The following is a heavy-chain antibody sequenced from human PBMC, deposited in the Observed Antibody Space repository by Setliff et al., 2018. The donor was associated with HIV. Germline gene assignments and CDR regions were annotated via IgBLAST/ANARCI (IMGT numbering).Heavy chain of an antibody. CDR1: GGSISSYY. V-gene: IGHV4-59*08. CDR2: IFYTGST. D-gene: IGHD3-22*01. J-gene: IGHJ4*02. Sequence: SETLSLTCTVSGGSISSYYWTWLRQFPGKGLEWIGFIFYTGSTTYNPSLNSRVTISVDTSKNQFPLKVTSVTAADTAVYYCGRQVPVPGVAVTPIDYWGQGTLVTVSS. CDR3: GRQVPVPGVAVTPIDY.